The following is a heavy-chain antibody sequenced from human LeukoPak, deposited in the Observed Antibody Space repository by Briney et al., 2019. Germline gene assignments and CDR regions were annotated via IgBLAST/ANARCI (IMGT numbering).Heavy chain of an antibody. CDR1: GYTFTIYG. V-gene: IGHV1-18*01. Sequence: ASVKVPCKTSGYTFTIYGISWVRQAPGQGLEWMGWISAYNGNTNYAQKLQGRVTMTTDTSTSTAYMELRSLRSDDTAVYYCARGPYYYDSSGYYNFDYWGQGTLVTVSS. CDR2: ISAYNGNT. CDR3: ARGPYYYDSSGYYNFDY. D-gene: IGHD3-22*01. J-gene: IGHJ4*02.